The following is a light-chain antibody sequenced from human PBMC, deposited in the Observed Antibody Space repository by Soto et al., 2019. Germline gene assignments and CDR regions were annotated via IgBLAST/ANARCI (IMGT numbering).Light chain of an antibody. J-gene: IGLJ1*01. Sequence: QSALAQPASVSGSPGQSITISCTGTSSDVGGYNYVSWYQQHPGKAPKLMIYEVSNRPSGVSNRFSGSKSGNTASLTISGLQAEDEPDYYCSSYTSSKGVFGAGTKVIV. CDR2: EVS. CDR3: SSYTSSKGV. CDR1: SSDVGGYNY. V-gene: IGLV2-14*01.